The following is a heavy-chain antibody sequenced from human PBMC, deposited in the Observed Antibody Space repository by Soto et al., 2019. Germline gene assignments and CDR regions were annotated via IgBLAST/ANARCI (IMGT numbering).Heavy chain of an antibody. CDR2: INPILDAT. Sequence: QEQVVQSGPAIKEPGSSVKVSCRASGIMSSGYGFSWVRQAPGQGHEWVGMINPILDATHYAQNLQGRVSLSVDKSPETAYLEVTSLRPQDTAIYFCAAMKRARLDSWGRGTVVTVSS. J-gene: IGHJ4*02. V-gene: IGHV1-69*09. D-gene: IGHD6-25*01. CDR1: GIMSSGYG. CDR3: AAMKRARLDS.